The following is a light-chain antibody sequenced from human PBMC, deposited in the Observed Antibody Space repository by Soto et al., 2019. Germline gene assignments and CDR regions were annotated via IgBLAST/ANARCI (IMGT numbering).Light chain of an antibody. J-gene: IGKJ5*01. CDR2: DVS. Sequence: EIVMTQAPATLSVSPGGRATLSCRASQSISDTLAWYQQKPGQSPRLLIYDVSIRATGVPARFSATGSETDFTLTISSLEPEDFAVYYCQQRSNWPRTFGQGTRLQIK. CDR1: QSISDT. V-gene: IGKV3-11*01. CDR3: QQRSNWPRT.